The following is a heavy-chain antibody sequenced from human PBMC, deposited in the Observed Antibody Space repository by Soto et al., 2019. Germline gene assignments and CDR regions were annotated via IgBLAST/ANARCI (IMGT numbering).Heavy chain of an antibody. CDR2: MNPNSGNT. CDR1: RYTFTSYH. V-gene: IGHV1-8*01. Sequence: ASVKVSCKASRYTFTSYHINWVRQATGQGLEWKGWMNPNSGNTGSAQKFQGRVTMTRNTSISTAYMELSSLRSEDTAVYYCARALYFGXGSVSYYTPYYYYGMDVWGPGTTVTVSS. CDR3: ARALYFGXGSVSYYTPYYYYGMDV. D-gene: IGHD3-10*01. J-gene: IGHJ6*02.